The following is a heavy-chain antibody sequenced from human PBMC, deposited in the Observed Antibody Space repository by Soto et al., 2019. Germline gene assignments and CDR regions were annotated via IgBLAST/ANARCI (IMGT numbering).Heavy chain of an antibody. J-gene: IGHJ4*02. Sequence: EVQLVESGGGSVQPGGSLRLSCPASGITLSHFWMHWVRQAPGKGLVWVARIDNGGSDTSYADFAKGRFTISKDDAKNTLYLQMNSLRAEDTSLYYCTTTFEHWGRGTLVTVSS. CDR1: GITLSHFW. CDR2: IDNGGSDT. CDR3: TTTFEH. V-gene: IGHV3-74*01.